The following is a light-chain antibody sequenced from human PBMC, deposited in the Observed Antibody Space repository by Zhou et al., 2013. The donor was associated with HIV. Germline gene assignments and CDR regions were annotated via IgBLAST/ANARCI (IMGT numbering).Light chain of an antibody. Sequence: IQVTQSPSSLSARVGDTVTITCQANGYLNWYQQKPGKAPKLLMYATSSLQSGVPSRFSGSGSGTDFTLTISSLQPEDFANYYCQQSYTTPETFGGGTKVEIK. CDR2: ATS. J-gene: IGKJ4*01. CDR3: QQSYTTPET. V-gene: IGKV1-39*01. CDR1: GY.